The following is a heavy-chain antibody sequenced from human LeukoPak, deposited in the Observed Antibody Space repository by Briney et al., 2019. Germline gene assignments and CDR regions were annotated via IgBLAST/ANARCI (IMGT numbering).Heavy chain of an antibody. J-gene: IGHJ4*02. Sequence: PSEALSLTCAVYGGSFSGYYWSWIRQPPGQGLEWIGEINHSGSTNYNPSLKSRVTISVDTSKNQFSLKLSSVTAADTAVYYCARSLIAVAGVDYWGQGTLVTVSS. V-gene: IGHV4-34*01. CDR3: ARSLIAVAGVDY. D-gene: IGHD6-19*01. CDR2: INHSGST. CDR1: GGSFSGYY.